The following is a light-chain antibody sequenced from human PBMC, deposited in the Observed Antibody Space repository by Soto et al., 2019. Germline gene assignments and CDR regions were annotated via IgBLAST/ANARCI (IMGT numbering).Light chain of an antibody. CDR3: QQYVSWT. Sequence: EIVLTQSQATLSVSPGERATLSCRASQSISSNYLAWYPQKPGQAPRILIYGASSKATGIPDRFSGSGSGTDFTLTISRLEPEDSAIYYCQQYVSWTFGQGTKVEIK. CDR1: QSISSNY. CDR2: GAS. V-gene: IGKV3-20*01. J-gene: IGKJ1*01.